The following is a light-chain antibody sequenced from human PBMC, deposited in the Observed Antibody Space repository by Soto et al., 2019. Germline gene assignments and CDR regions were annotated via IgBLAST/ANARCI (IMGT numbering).Light chain of an antibody. CDR2: DAS. V-gene: IGKV1-33*01. CDR3: QQYDNLPIT. CDR1: HDISKY. J-gene: IGKJ5*01. Sequence: DIQMTQSPSSLSASVGDRVTITCQASHDISKYVIWYQQKPGRAPKLLIFDASVLEVGVPSRFSGSGCGTHFTFTSGSLQPEDIATQYCQQYDNLPITFGQGTRLDSK.